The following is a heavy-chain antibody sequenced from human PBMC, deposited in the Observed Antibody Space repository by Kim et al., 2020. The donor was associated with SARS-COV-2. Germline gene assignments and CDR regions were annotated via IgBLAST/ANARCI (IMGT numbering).Heavy chain of an antibody. CDR1: GGTFSNYA. D-gene: IGHD6-6*01. V-gene: IGHV1-69*13. CDR2: IIPIFGTA. Sequence: SVKVSCKASGGTFSNYAINWVRQAPGQGLEWMGGIIPIFGTANYAQKFQGRVTITADESTSTAYMELSSLRSEDTAVYYCARRQPDSSSWYEGGAFDYWGQGTLVTVSS. J-gene: IGHJ4*02. CDR3: ARRQPDSSSWYEGGAFDY.